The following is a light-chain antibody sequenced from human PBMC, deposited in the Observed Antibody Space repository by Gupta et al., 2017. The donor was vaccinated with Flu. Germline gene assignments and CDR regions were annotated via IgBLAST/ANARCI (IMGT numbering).Light chain of an antibody. V-gene: IGLV2-14*03. CDR1: NSDVGDYNY. J-gene: IGLJ2*01. CDR2: EVI. CDR3: SSYTSRSTRV. Sequence: QSALTQPASVSGSPGQSITIPCTGTNSDVGDYNYVSWYQQHPGKAPKLMIYEVIKRPSGVSNRFSGSKSGNTASLTISGLRAEDEGDYYCSSYTSRSTRVFGGGTKLTVL.